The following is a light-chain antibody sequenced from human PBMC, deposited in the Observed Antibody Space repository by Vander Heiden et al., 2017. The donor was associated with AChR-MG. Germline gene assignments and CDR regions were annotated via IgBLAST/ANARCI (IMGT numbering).Light chain of an antibody. CDR2: VNSDGSH. V-gene: IGLV4-69*01. CDR1: SGHRTSA. CDR3: QTWGTGIRV. Sequence: QLVLTHSPSASASLGASVKVTCTLSSGHRTSAIAWHQQQPEKGPRYLMKVNSDGSHSKGDGIPDRFSGSGSGTERYLTISSLQSEDEADYYCQTWGTGIRVFGGGTKLTVL. J-gene: IGLJ3*02.